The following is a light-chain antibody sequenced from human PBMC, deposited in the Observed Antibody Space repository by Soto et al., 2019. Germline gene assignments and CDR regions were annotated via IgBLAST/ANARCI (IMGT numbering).Light chain of an antibody. CDR2: GAS. V-gene: IGKV3-20*01. CDR3: QQYGSSPSIT. Sequence: NVLTQSPGTLSLSPGQRATLSCRASQSLSGNYLAWYQQKPGQAPRLLIYGASSRATGIPDRFSGSGSGTDFTLTISRLEPEDFAVYYCQQYGSSPSITFGQGTRLEIK. J-gene: IGKJ5*01. CDR1: QSLSGNY.